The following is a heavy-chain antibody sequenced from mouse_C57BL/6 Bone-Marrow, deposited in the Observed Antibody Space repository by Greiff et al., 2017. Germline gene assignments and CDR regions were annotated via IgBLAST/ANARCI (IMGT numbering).Heavy chain of an antibody. Sequence: VPLQQSGAELARPGASVKLSCKASGYTFTSYGISWVKQRTGQGLEWIGEIYPRSGNTYYNEKFKGKATLTADKSSSTAYMALRSLTSEDSAVYFCASYYGSSYPAWFAYWGQGTLVTVSA. CDR2: IYPRSGNT. J-gene: IGHJ3*01. D-gene: IGHD1-1*01. V-gene: IGHV1-81*01. CDR1: GYTFTSYG. CDR3: ASYYGSSYPAWFAY.